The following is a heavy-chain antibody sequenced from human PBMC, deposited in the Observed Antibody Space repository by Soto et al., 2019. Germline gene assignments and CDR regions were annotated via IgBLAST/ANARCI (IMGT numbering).Heavy chain of an antibody. CDR2: IIPIFGTA. V-gene: IGHV1-69*13. D-gene: IGHD6-13*01. CDR3: ARGYSSSWYKDGEENWFDP. CDR1: GGTFSSYA. Sequence: ASVKVSCKASGGTFSSYAISWVRQAPGQGLEWMGGIIPIFGTANYAQKFQGRVTITADESTSTAYMELSSLRSEDTAVYYCARGYSSSWYKDGEENWFDPWGQGTLVTVSS. J-gene: IGHJ5*02.